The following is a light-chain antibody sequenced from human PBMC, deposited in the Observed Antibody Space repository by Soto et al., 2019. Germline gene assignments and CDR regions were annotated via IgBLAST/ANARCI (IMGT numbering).Light chain of an antibody. J-gene: IGLJ1*01. V-gene: IGLV2-14*03. CDR3: SSHTTSNTRV. CDR2: EVS. Sequence: QSALTQPASVSGSPGQSIAISCTGTSSDVGAYDFVSWYQQHPDKAHKLLIYEVSNRPSGVSDRFSGSKSVNTATLTISGLQAEDEADYYCSSHTTSNTRVFGTGTKLTVL. CDR1: SSDVGAYDF.